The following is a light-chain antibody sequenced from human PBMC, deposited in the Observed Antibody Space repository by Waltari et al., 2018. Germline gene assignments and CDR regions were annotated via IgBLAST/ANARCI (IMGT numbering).Light chain of an antibody. Sequence: ELVLTQSPGTLSLSPGERATLSCRASQSVGNNYLAWYQKKGGQAPRLLIYGASGRATGIPDRFSGSGSGTDFTLTISRLEPEDFAVYYCQQYATSPLTFGGGTKVEI. CDR1: QSVGNNY. V-gene: IGKV3-20*01. J-gene: IGKJ4*01. CDR2: GAS. CDR3: QQYATSPLT.